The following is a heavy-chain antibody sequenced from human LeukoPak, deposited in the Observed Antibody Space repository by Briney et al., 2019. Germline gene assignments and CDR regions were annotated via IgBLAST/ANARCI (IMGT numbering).Heavy chain of an antibody. CDR3: ARDRHYYDSSGYHVDAFDI. V-gene: IGHV3-7*04. Sequence: PGGSLRLSCAVSGFTFGSYWMTWVRQAPGKGLEWVANINEDGSDEWSVDSVKGRFTTSRDNAKNSVYLQMNSLRAEDTAVYYCARDRHYYDSSGYHVDAFDIWDQGTMVTVSS. J-gene: IGHJ3*02. CDR1: GFTFGSYW. D-gene: IGHD3-22*01. CDR2: INEDGSDE.